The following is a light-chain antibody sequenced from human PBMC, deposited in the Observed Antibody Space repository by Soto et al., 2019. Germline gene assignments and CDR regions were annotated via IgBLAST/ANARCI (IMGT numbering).Light chain of an antibody. CDR1: QSVLYSSNNKNY. CDR2: WAS. V-gene: IGKV4-1*01. Sequence: DIVMTQSPDSLAVSLGERATINCKSSQSVLYSSNNKNYLAWYQQKPGQPPKLVIYWASTRESGVPDRFSGSGSGTDFTLTISSLQAEDVAVYYCHQYYNSPYSFGQGTKLEIK. CDR3: HQYYNSPYS. J-gene: IGKJ2*03.